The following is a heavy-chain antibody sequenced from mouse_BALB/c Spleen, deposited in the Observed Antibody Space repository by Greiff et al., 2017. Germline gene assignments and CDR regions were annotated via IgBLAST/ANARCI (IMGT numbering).Heavy chain of an antibody. CDR2: ISDGGSYT. V-gene: IGHV5-4*02. CDR1: GFTFSDYY. CDR3: ARGPHYGVDY. J-gene: IGHJ4*01. Sequence: EVKLMESGGGLVKPGGSLKLSCAASGFTFSDYYMYWVRQTPEKRLEWVATISDGGSYTYYPDSVKGRFTISRDNAKNNLYLQMSSLKSEDTAMYYGARGPHYGVDYWGQGTSVTVSS.